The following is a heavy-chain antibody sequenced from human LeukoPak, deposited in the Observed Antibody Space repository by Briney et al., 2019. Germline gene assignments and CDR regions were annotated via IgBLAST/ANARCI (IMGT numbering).Heavy chain of an antibody. J-gene: IGHJ6*03. Sequence: GGSLRLSCAASGFTFDDYGMSWVRQAPGKGLEWVSGISWNGGSTGYADSVKGRFTISRDNAKNSLYLQMNSLRAEDTALYYCARHYGDYYYYYYMDVWGKGTTVTVSS. CDR1: GFTFDDYG. D-gene: IGHD4-17*01. CDR2: ISWNGGST. CDR3: ARHYGDYYYYYYMDV. V-gene: IGHV3-20*04.